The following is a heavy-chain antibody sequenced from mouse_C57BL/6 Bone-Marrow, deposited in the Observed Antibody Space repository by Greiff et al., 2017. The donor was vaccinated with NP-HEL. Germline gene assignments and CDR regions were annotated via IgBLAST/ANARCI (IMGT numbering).Heavy chain of an antibody. CDR3: ARWEGLYDGYFDY. Sequence: EVQLQQSGPELVKPGASVKISCKASGYTFTDYYMNWVKQSHGKSLEWIGDINPNNGGTSYNQKFKGKATLTVDKSSSTAYMELRSLTSEDSAVYYCARWEGLYDGYFDYWGQGTTLTVSS. V-gene: IGHV1-26*01. D-gene: IGHD2-1*01. CDR2: INPNNGGT. J-gene: IGHJ2*01. CDR1: GYTFTDYY.